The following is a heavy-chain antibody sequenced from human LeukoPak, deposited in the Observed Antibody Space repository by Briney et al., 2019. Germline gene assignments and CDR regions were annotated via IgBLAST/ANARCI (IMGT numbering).Heavy chain of an antibody. Sequence: SETLSLTCTVSGGSISSYYWSWIRQPPGKGLEWIGYIYYSGSTNYNPSLKSRVTISVDTSKNQFSLKLSSVTAADTAVYYCARETTVTGAFDIWGQGTMVTVSS. CDR1: GGSISSYY. D-gene: IGHD4-17*01. J-gene: IGHJ3*02. CDR3: ARETTVTGAFDI. V-gene: IGHV4-59*01. CDR2: IYYSGST.